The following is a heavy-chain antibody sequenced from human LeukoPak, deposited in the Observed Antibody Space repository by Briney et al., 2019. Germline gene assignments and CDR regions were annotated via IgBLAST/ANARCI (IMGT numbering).Heavy chain of an antibody. D-gene: IGHD1-20*01. CDR1: GFRVDDYG. V-gene: IGHV3-20*04. CDR2: INGDGGNT. Sequence: GGCLRPSWAAAGFRVDDYGMSWVRQDAGKGMGWVSDINGDGGNTGYADSVKGRFIISRDNAKNSLYLQMNSLRAEDTALYFCARVRLTGIQDWFDPWGQGTLVTVSS. J-gene: IGHJ5*02. CDR3: ARVRLTGIQDWFDP.